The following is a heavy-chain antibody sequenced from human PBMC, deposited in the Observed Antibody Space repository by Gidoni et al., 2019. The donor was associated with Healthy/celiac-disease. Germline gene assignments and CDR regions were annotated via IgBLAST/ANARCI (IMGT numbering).Heavy chain of an antibody. CDR3: ARGGTSGEGNYFDY. CDR1: GFTFSSYA. CDR2: ISYDGRNK. Sequence: QVQLVESGGGVVQPGRSLRLSCAASGFTFSSYAMHWVRQAPGKGLEWVAVISYDGRNKYYADSVKGRFTISRDNSKNTLYLQMNSRRAEDTAVYYCARGGTSGEGNYFDYWGQGTLVTVSS. D-gene: IGHD3-16*01. V-gene: IGHV3-30*04. J-gene: IGHJ4*02.